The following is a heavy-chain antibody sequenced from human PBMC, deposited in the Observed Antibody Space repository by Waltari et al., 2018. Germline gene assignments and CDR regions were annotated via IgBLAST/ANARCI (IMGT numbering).Heavy chain of an antibody. CDR3: ARVSGSSSSSPFDY. Sequence: QVQLVQSGAEVKKPGASVKVSCKASGYTFTCYYMPWVRQAPGQGLEWMGWINPNSGGTNYAQKFQGRVTMTRDTSISTAYMELSRLRSDDTAVYYCARVSGSSSSSPFDYWGQGTLVTVSS. V-gene: IGHV1-2*02. CDR1: GYTFTCYY. J-gene: IGHJ4*02. D-gene: IGHD6-6*01. CDR2: INPNSGGT.